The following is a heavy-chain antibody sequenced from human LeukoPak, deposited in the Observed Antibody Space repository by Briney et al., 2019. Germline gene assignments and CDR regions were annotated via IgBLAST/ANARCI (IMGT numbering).Heavy chain of an antibody. CDR1: GGSFSGYY. D-gene: IGHD3-10*01. CDR2: INHSGST. Sequence: PSETLSLTCAVYGGSFSGYYWSWIRQPPGKGLEWIGEINHSGSTNYNPSLKSRVTISVDTSKNQFSLKLSSVTAADTAVYYCARRVRGVISLYYYYGMDVWGQGTTVTVSS. CDR3: ARRVRGVISLYYYYGMDV. J-gene: IGHJ6*02. V-gene: IGHV4-34*01.